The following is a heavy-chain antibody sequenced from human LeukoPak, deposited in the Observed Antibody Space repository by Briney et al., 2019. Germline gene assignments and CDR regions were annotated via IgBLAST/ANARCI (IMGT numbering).Heavy chain of an antibody. CDR3: ARLRGYCSSTSCPGYFDN. Sequence: GESLKISCKGSGYSFTSYWIGWVRQMPGKGLEWMGIIYPGDSDTRYSPSFQGQVTISADKSISTAYLQWSSLKASDTAMYYCARLRGYCSSTSCPGYFDNWGQGTLVTVSS. CDR2: IYPGDSDT. V-gene: IGHV5-51*01. D-gene: IGHD2-2*01. CDR1: GYSFTSYW. J-gene: IGHJ4*02.